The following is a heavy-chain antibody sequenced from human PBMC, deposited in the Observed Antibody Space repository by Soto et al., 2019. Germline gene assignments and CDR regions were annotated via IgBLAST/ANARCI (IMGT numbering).Heavy chain of an antibody. J-gene: IGHJ6*02. CDR3: AREKAMFPHYYYYGMDV. V-gene: IGHV4-59*01. CDR1: GDSISSYY. Sequence: QVQLQESGPGLVKPSETLSLTCTVSGDSISSYYWSWIRQPPGKGLEWIGFIYYTGSTNYNPSLKSRVTISVDTSKNQFSLKLISVTAADTAVYYCAREKAMFPHYYYYGMDVWGQGTTVTVSS. CDR2: IYYTGST. D-gene: IGHD3-10*02.